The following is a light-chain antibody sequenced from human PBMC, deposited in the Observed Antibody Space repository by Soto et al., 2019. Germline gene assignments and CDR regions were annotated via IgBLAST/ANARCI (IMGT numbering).Light chain of an antibody. CDR1: SSDVGGYNY. V-gene: IGLV2-11*01. J-gene: IGLJ1*01. CDR2: DVS. Sequence: QSVLTQPRSVSGSPGQSVTISCTGTSSDVGGYNYVSWYQQHPGKAPKLMIYDVSKWPSGVPDRFSGSKSGNTASLTISGLQAEDEADHYCCSYAGSYTFVFGAETKVTVL. CDR3: CSYAGSYTFV.